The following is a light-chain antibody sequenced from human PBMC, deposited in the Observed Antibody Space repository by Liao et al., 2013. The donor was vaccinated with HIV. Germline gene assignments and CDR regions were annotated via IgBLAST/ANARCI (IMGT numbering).Light chain of an antibody. CDR3: QAWDSSTAYV. J-gene: IGLJ1*01. V-gene: IGLV3-1*01. CDR1: KLGDKY. Sequence: SYDLTQPPSLSVFPGQTARITCSGDKLGDKYVCWYQQKPGQSPVLVIYRDRRRPSGIPDRFSGSNSGNTATLTISGTQAMDEADYYCQAWDSSTAYVFGTGTKVTVL. CDR2: RDR.